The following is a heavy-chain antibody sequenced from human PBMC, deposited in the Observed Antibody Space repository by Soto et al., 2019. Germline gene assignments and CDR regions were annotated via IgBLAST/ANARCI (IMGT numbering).Heavy chain of an antibody. CDR3: ARHWITMVRGVCHFDY. Sequence: PSETLSLTCTVSGGSFSSSSYYWGWIRQPPGKGLEWIGSIYYSGSTYYNPSLKSRVTMSVDPSKNRFSLKLISVTAADTAVYYCARHWITMVRGVCHFDYWGQGTLVTVSS. J-gene: IGHJ4*02. D-gene: IGHD3-10*01. V-gene: IGHV4-39*01. CDR1: GGSFSSSSYY. CDR2: IYYSGST.